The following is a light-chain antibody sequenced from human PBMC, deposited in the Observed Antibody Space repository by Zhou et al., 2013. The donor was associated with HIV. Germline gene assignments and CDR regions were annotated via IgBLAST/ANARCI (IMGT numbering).Light chain of an antibody. J-gene: IGKJ1*01. CDR1: QNIDTW. Sequence: DAQMTQSPSTLSASVGDTVTITCRASQNIDTWLAWYQQKPGRAPNLLIYRASILESGVPARFSGSGSGTEFTLTISSLQPEDFATYYCQKYDTYAKTFGQGTKVEIK. CDR3: QKYDTYAKT. V-gene: IGKV1-5*03. CDR2: RAS.